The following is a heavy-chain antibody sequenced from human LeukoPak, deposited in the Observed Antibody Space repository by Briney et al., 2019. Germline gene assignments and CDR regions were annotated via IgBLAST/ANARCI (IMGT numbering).Heavy chain of an antibody. CDR2: ISSSSRYI. CDR1: GFTFSSYN. V-gene: IGHV3-21*01. CDR3: ARDRTRYCSGGSCYSYYGMDV. Sequence: AGSLTLSCAASGFTFSSYNMNWVRQAPGKGLEWVSSISSSSRYIYYTDSVKGRLTISRDNAKNSLYLQMNSLRDEDTAVYYCARDRTRYCSGGSCYSYYGMDVWGQGTSVTVSS. D-gene: IGHD2-15*01. J-gene: IGHJ6*02.